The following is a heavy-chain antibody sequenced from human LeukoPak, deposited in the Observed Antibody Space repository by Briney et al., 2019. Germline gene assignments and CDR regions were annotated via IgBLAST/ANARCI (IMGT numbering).Heavy chain of an antibody. CDR3: ARWTGTTGLDY. D-gene: IGHD1-1*01. CDR1: GYSFSSYY. V-gene: IGHV1-46*01. CDR2: INHSGGST. Sequence: ASVKVSCKASGYSFSSYYMHWVRQAPGQGLGWMGIINHSGGSTTYAQKFRDRVTITRDTYTTTVYMALRRLNNEDTAVYYCARWTGTTGLDYWGQGTLVTVSS. J-gene: IGHJ4*02.